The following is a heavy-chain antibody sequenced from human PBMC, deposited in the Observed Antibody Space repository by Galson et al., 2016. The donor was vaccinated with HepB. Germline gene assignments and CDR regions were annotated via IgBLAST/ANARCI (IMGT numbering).Heavy chain of an antibody. J-gene: IGHJ3*01. CDR1: GHTLTELS. CDR3: ARAWSFDSSGFFATAAFDF. V-gene: IGHV1-24*01. D-gene: IGHD3-22*01. CDR2: FDAEEGEI. Sequence: SVKVSCKVSGHTLTELSLHWVRQAPGKGLEWMGGFDAEEGEIIYSQNFQARVTMTEDTSTDTAYMELRSLRSDDTAVYYCARAWSFDSSGFFATAAFDFWGQGTMVAVSS.